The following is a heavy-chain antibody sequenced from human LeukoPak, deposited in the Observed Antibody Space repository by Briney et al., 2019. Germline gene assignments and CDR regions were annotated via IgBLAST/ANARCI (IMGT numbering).Heavy chain of an antibody. CDR1: GGSISSYY. CDR2: IYYSGST. J-gene: IGHJ4*02. CDR3: ARESENDYGDYLFDY. V-gene: IGHV4-59*01. D-gene: IGHD4-17*01. Sequence: SETLSLTCTVSGGSISSYYWSWIRQPPGKGVEWIGYIYYSGSTNYNPSLKSRVTISVDTSKNQFSLKLSSVTAADTAVYYCARESENDYGDYLFDYWGQGTLVTVSS.